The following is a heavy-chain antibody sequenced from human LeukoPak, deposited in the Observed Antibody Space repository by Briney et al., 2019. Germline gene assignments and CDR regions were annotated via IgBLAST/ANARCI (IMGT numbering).Heavy chain of an antibody. CDR1: GGSINDAA. J-gene: IGHJ4*02. CDR2: IYHSGGT. Sequence: MTSETLSLTCTVSGGSINDAAWNWIRKPPGQGLEWIGYIYHSGGTNYNPSLKSRVTISLDTSKNQFSLKLSSVTAADTAVYYCARVGTYYRSLDSWGQGTLVTVS. D-gene: IGHD3-10*01. V-gene: IGHV4-59*01. CDR3: ARVGTYYRSLDS.